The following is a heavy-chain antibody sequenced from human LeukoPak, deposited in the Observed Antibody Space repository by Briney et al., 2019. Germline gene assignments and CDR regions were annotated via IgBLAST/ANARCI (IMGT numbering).Heavy chain of an antibody. V-gene: IGHV3-21*01. D-gene: IGHD6-19*01. J-gene: IGHJ4*02. CDR1: GFTFSSYR. Sequence: GGSLRLSCAASGFTFSSYRMNWVRQAPGKGLEWVSSISSSSSYIYYADSVKGRFTISRDNAKNSLYLQMNSLRAEDTAVYYCARGAGKSSSGWYVDYWGQGTLVTVSS. CDR3: ARGAGKSSSGWYVDY. CDR2: ISSSSSYI.